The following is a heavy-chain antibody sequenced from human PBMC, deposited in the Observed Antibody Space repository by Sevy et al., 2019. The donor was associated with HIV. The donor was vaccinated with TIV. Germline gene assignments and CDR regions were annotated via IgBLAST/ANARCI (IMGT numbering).Heavy chain of an antibody. Sequence: GGSLRLSCAASGFTFSYYNMNWVRQAPGKGLEWVSTISSGSSYVYHADAGKGRFTISSDNAKNSLYLQMNSLRTEDTAVYYCASPLHYYDSPRAYWGQGTQVTVSS. CDR1: GFTFSYYN. V-gene: IGHV3-21*01. CDR3: ASPLHYYDSPRAY. CDR2: ISSGSSYV. J-gene: IGHJ4*02. D-gene: IGHD3-22*01.